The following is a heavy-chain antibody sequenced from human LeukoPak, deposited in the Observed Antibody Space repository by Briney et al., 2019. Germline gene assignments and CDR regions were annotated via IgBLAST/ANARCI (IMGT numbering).Heavy chain of an antibody. V-gene: IGHV4-59*01. CDR1: GGSISSYY. J-gene: IGHJ4*02. CDR3: ARVGNDYDYVWGSYRPAHYYFDC. Sequence: SETLSLTCTVSGGSISSYYWSWIRQPPGKGLEWIGYIYYSGSTNYNPSLKSRVTISVDTSKNQFSLKLSSVTAADTAVYYCARVGNDYDYVWGSYRPAHYYFDCWGQGTLVTVSS. CDR2: IYYSGST. D-gene: IGHD3-16*02.